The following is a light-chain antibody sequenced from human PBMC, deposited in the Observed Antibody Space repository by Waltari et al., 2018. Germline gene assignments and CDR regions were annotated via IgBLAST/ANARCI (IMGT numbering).Light chain of an antibody. V-gene: IGLV3-25*03. CDR3: QTADTSGIWV. CDR2: KDT. J-gene: IGLJ3*02. Sequence: SSELTQPPSVSVSPGQTARITCSGDALPKQYAFWYQQKPGQAPFLILSKDTERPSGIPDRFSGSSSGTIVTLTISGVQTEDEADYYCQTADTSGIWVFGGGTRLTVL. CDR1: ALPKQY.